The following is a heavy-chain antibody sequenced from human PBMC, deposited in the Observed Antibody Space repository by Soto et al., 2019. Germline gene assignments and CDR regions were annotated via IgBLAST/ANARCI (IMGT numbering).Heavy chain of an antibody. J-gene: IGHJ5*02. CDR1: GFTFSSYG. CDR3: ARELGVGYCSGGSCYSEKNWFDP. V-gene: IGHV3-33*01. Sequence: QVQLVESGGGVVQPGRSLRLSCAASGFTFSSYGMHWVRQAPGKGLEWVAVIWYDGSNKYYADSVKGRFTISRDNSKNTLYLQMNSLRAKDTAVYYCARELGVGYCSGGSCYSEKNWFDPWGQGTLVTVSS. CDR2: IWYDGSNK. D-gene: IGHD2-15*01.